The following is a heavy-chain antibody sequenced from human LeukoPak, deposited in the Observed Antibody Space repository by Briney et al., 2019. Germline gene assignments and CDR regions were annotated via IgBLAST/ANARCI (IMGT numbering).Heavy chain of an antibody. CDR2: IYTSGST. V-gene: IGHV4-4*07. J-gene: IGHJ4*02. D-gene: IGHD3-3*01. Sequence: SETLSLTCTVSGGSISSYYWSWIRQPAGNGLEWIGRIYTSGSTNYNPSLKSRVTMSVDTSKNQFSLKLSSVTAADTAVYYCAIQYYDFWSGYLDYWGQGTLVTVSS. CDR1: GGSISSYY. CDR3: AIQYYDFWSGYLDY.